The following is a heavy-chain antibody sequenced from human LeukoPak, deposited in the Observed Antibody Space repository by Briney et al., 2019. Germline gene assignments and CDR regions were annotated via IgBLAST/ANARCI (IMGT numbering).Heavy chain of an antibody. Sequence: SQTLSLTRAISGDSASTNSAAWNWIRQSPTRGLEWLGRTYYRSKWYNDYAVSVKSRITINPDTSKNQFSLQLNSVTPEDTAVYYCARDKGGSGYDHLDSWGQGTLVTVSS. V-gene: IGHV6-1*01. CDR2: TYYRSKWYN. CDR3: ARDKGGSGYDHLDS. J-gene: IGHJ4*02. D-gene: IGHD5-12*01. CDR1: GDSASTNSAA.